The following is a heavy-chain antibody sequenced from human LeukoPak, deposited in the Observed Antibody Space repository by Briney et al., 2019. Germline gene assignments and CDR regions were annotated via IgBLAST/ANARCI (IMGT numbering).Heavy chain of an antibody. V-gene: IGHV3-7*01. Sequence: PGGSLRLSCAASGFTVSPYWMSWVRQAPGKGLEWVATIKEDGSEEYYVDSVKGRFTISRDNAKNSLYLQMSSLRAEDTAVYYCARLAPYYGTGIIWGQGTVVTVSS. CDR2: IKEDGSEE. CDR3: ARLAPYYGTGII. D-gene: IGHD3-10*01. J-gene: IGHJ3*02. CDR1: GFTVSPYW.